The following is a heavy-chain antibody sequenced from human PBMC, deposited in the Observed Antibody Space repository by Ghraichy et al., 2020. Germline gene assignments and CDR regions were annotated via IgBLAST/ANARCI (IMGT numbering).Heavy chain of an antibody. D-gene: IGHD3-22*01. CDR1: GFTFSAYG. J-gene: IGHJ4*02. CDR2: LSYDGDSK. Sequence: GESLNISCAASGFTFSAYGMHWVRQAPGKGLEWVAVLSYDGDSKHYADSVKGRFTISRDNSKNTLYLQMNSLRAEDTAVYYCATYDSLLDYWGQGTLVTVSS. CDR3: ATYDSLLDY. V-gene: IGHV3-30*03.